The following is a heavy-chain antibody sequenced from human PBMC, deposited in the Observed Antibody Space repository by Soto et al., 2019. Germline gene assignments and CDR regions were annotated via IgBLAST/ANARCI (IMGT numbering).Heavy chain of an antibody. Sequence: PSETLSLTCAVSGGSISSSNWWSWVRQPPGKGLEWIGEIYHSGSTNYNPSLKSRVTISVDKSKNQFSLKLSSVTAADTAVYYCARDGNRDYYGSGSHIYRMDVWGQGTTVTVSS. CDR2: IYHSGST. V-gene: IGHV4-4*02. CDR3: ARDGNRDYYGSGSHIYRMDV. D-gene: IGHD3-10*01. J-gene: IGHJ6*02. CDR1: GGSISSSNW.